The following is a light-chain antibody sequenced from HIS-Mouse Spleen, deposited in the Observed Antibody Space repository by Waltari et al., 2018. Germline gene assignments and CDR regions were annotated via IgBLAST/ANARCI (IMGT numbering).Light chain of an antibody. CDR2: AAS. J-gene: IGKJ1*01. CDR1: QGISSY. V-gene: IGKV1-9*01. CDR3: QQLNSYPPT. Sequence: DIQLTQSPSFLSGSVGDSVTITCRASQGISSYLAWYQQKPGKAPKLLIYAASTLQSGVPSRFSGSGSGTEFTLTISSLQPEDFATYYCQQLNSYPPTFGQGTKVEIK.